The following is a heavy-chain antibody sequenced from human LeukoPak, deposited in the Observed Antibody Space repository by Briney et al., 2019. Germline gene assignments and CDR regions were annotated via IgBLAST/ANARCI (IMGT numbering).Heavy chain of an antibody. V-gene: IGHV3-20*04. J-gene: IGHJ4*02. D-gene: IGHD1-1*01. Sequence: PGGSLRLACALSGFKPADYGMSWVSHAPGKGLEWVSGINWNGGNTGYADSVSGRFTISRDNAKNSLYLQMNSLRAEDTALYYCASGATGTTFDYWGQGTLVTVSS. CDR3: ASGATGTTFDY. CDR2: INWNGGNT. CDR1: GFKPADYG.